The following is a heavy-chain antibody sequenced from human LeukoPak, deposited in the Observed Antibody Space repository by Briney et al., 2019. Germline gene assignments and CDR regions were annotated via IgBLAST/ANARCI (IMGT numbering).Heavy chain of an antibody. V-gene: IGHV1-2*02. CDR3: ARALRATGEIDY. D-gene: IGHD7-27*01. CDR1: GYTFTGYY. J-gene: IGHJ4*02. Sequence: ASVKVSCKASGYTFTGYYMHCVRQAPGQGLEWMGWINPNSGGTNYAQKFQGRVTMTRDTSISTAYMELSRLRSDDTAVYYCARALRATGEIDYWGQGTQVTVSS. CDR2: INPNSGGT.